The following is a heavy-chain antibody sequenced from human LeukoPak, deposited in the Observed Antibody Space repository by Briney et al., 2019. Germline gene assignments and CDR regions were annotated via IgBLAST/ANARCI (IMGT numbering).Heavy chain of an antibody. J-gene: IGHJ4*02. Sequence: SVKVSCKASGFTFTSSAVQWVRQARGQRLEWIGWIVVGSGNTNYAQKFQERVTITRDMSTSTAYMELSSPRSEDTAVYYCAADYDILTGYRANFDYWGQGTLVTVSS. CDR2: IVVGSGNT. V-gene: IGHV1-58*01. CDR3: AADYDILTGYRANFDY. CDR1: GFTFTSSA. D-gene: IGHD3-9*01.